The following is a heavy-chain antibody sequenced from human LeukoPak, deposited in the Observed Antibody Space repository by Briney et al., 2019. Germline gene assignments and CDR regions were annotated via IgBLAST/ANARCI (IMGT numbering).Heavy chain of an antibody. Sequence: GGSLRLSCAAPGFTFSSYAMSWVRQAPGKGLEWVSAISGSGGSTYYADSVKGRFTISRDNSKNTLYLQMNSLRAEDTAVYYCAKDTSSGYYVDAFDIWGQGSMVTVSS. J-gene: IGHJ3*02. V-gene: IGHV3-23*01. D-gene: IGHD3-22*01. CDR2: ISGSGGST. CDR1: GFTFSSYA. CDR3: AKDTSSGYYVDAFDI.